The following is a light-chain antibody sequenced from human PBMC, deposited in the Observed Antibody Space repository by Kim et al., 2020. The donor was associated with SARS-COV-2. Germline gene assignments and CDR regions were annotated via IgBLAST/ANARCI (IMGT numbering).Light chain of an antibody. J-gene: IGKJ1*01. CDR3: QQFGGSTWT. V-gene: IGKV3-20*01. CDR1: QSVSSTY. CDR2: GAS. Sequence: EIVLTQSPGTLSLSPGERATLSCRASQSVSSTYLAWYQQKPGQAPSLLIFGASSRATGIPDRFSGSGSGTDVTLTISRLEPEDFAVYYCQQFGGSTWTFGQGTKVDIK.